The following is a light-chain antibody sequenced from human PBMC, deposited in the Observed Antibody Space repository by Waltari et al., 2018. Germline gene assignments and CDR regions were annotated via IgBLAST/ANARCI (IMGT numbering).Light chain of an antibody. CDR2: GKN. V-gene: IGLV3-19*01. CDR1: SLRSYY. CDR3: NSRDSSGNHKVV. J-gene: IGLJ2*01. Sequence: SSELTQDPAVSVALGQTVWITCQGDSLRSYYASWYQQKPGQAPVLVIYGKNNRPSWIPDRVSGSSSGNTASLTITGAQAEDEADYYCNSRDSSGNHKVVFGGGTKLTVL.